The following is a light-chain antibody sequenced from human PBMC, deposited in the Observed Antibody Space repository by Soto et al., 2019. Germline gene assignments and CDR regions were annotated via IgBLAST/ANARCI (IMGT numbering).Light chain of an antibody. J-gene: IGLJ2*01. CDR2: GNS. V-gene: IGLV1-40*01. CDR3: QSYDSSLSGYVI. Sequence: QSVLTQPPSVSGAPGQRVTISCTGSSSNIGAGYEVHWYQQLPGTAPKLLIYGNSNRPSGVPDRFSASKSGTSASLAITGLKAEDEADYYCQSYDSSLSGYVIFGGGTKLTVL. CDR1: SSNIGAGYE.